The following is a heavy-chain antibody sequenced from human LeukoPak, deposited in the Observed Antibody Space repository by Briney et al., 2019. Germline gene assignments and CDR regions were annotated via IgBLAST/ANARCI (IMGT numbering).Heavy chain of an antibody. V-gene: IGHV1-46*01. D-gene: IGHD1-26*01. Sequence: GASVTVSFKASGYTFTSYYMHWVRQAPGQGLEWMGIINPSGGSTSYAQKFQGRVTMTRDTSTSTVYMELSSLRSEDTAVYYCARGEGGSYYKSLTPSKDYWGQGTLVTVSS. CDR2: INPSGGST. J-gene: IGHJ4*02. CDR3: ARGEGGSYYKSLTPSKDY. CDR1: GYTFTSYY.